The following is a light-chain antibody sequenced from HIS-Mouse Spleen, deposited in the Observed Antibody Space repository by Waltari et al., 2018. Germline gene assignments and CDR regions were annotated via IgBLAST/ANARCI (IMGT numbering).Light chain of an antibody. CDR3: AAWDDSLSGPV. V-gene: IGLV1-47*01. CDR2: RNN. J-gene: IGLJ3*02. Sequence: QSVLTQPPSASGTPGQRVTISCSGRRSNIGSNYVYWYQQLPGTAPKLLIYRNNQRPSGVPDRFSGSKSGTSASLAISGLRSEDEDDYYCAAWDDSLSGPVFGGGTKLTVL. CDR1: RSNIGSNY.